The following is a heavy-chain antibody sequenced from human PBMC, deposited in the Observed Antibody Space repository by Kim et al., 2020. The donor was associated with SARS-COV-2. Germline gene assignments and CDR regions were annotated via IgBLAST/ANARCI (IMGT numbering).Heavy chain of an antibody. Sequence: AKYYGDSVKGRFNISRDNGEDSLYLQMDRLRAEDTAVYFCARDMRGFDYWGQGILVTVSS. V-gene: IGHV3-7*01. J-gene: IGHJ4*02. D-gene: IGHD3-16*01. CDR2: AK. CDR3: ARDMRGFDY.